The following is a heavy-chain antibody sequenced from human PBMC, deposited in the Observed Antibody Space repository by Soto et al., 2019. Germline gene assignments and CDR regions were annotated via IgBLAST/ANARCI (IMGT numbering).Heavy chain of an antibody. V-gene: IGHV3-48*02. Sequence: GGSLRLSCAASGFTFSSYSMNWVRQAPGKGLEWVSYISSSSSSTIYYADSVKGRFTISRDNAKNSLYLQMNSLRDEDTAVYYRARALSWNWFHPWGQGTLVTGSS. CDR3: ARALSWNWFHP. CDR2: ISSSSSSTI. J-gene: IGHJ5*02. CDR1: GFTFSSYS.